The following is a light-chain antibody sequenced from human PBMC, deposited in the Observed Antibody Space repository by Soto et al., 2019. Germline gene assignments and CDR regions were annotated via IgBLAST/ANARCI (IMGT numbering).Light chain of an antibody. J-gene: IGKJ1*01. CDR1: HNVANY. Sequence: IVVTLSPATLSLSPGERATLSCRASHNVANYLDWYQQKPGQAPRLLIYGASSRATGIPDRFSGSGSGTDFTLTISRLEPEDFAVYYCQQYGSSGTFGQGTKVDIK. CDR2: GAS. V-gene: IGKV3-20*01. CDR3: QQYGSSGT.